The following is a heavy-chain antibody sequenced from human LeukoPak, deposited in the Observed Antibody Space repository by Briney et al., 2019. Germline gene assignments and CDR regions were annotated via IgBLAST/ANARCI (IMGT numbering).Heavy chain of an antibody. Sequence: GGSLRLSCAASGFTFRAYAMSWVRQAPGKGLEWVSGIIGSSGREYYADSVKGRFTISRDISKSTLYLQMNDLRAEDTALYYCAKDAVAGDGYWKFDSWGQGALVTVSS. J-gene: IGHJ4*02. D-gene: IGHD5-24*01. CDR3: AKDAVAGDGYWKFDS. CDR1: GFTFRAYA. V-gene: IGHV3-23*01. CDR2: IIGSSGRE.